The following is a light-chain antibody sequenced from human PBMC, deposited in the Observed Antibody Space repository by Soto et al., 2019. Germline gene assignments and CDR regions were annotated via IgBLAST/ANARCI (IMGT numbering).Light chain of an antibody. CDR3: SSYAGSSNV. CDR1: SDDVRDYKF. CDR2: EVN. V-gene: IGLV2-8*01. J-gene: IGLJ1*01. Sequence: QSALTQPASVSGSPGQSITISCTGTSDDVRDYKFVSWYQHHPGKAPKLIIYEVNKRPSGVPDRFSGSKSGNTASLTVSGLQAEDEADYYCSSYAGSSNVFGTGTKLTVL.